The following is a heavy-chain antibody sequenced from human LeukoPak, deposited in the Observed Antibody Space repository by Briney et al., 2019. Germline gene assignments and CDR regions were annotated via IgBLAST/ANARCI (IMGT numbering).Heavy chain of an antibody. CDR2: IYYSGST. CDR3: ARHSSWYGTFRH. V-gene: IGHV4-39*01. D-gene: IGHD6-13*01. Sequence: PSETLSLSCTVSGGSISNSSYYWGWIRQPPGKGLEWIGSIYYSGSTYYDPSLKSRVTISIDTSKNQFSLKLSSVTAADTAVYYCARHSSWYGTFRHWGQGTLVTVSS. J-gene: IGHJ4*02. CDR1: GGSISNSSYY.